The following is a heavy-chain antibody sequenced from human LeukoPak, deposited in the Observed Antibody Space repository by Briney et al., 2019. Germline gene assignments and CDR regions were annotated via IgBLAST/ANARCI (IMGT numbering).Heavy chain of an antibody. J-gene: IGHJ4*02. CDR2: IWNDASNK. D-gene: IGHD3-3*01. Sequence: GGSLRLSCTASGFTFSNYAMHWVRQAPGKGLEWVAVIWNDASNKNYAEFVKGRFIISRDNSKNTLYLKMNSLKAEDTAVYYCARVFSGSGSSGSFDCWGQGTLVTVSS. V-gene: IGHV3-33*01. CDR3: ARVFSGSGSSGSFDC. CDR1: GFTFSNYA.